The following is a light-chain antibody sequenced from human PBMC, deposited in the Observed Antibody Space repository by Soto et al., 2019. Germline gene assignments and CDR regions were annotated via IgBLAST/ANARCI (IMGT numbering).Light chain of an antibody. CDR2: DVN. V-gene: IGLV2-14*03. CDR1: RSDIGAYNF. CDR3: TSWTTSTTMI. Sequence: QSALTQPASVSGSPGQSITISCTGTRSDIGAYNFVSWYQQHPGEVPKLILYDVNVRPSGVSNRFSGSKSGNTASLTISGLPVKDEGAYYCTSWTTSTTMIFGRGTNLTVL. J-gene: IGLJ2*01.